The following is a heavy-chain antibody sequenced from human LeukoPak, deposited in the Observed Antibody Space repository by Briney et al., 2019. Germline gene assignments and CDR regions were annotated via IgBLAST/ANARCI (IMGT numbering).Heavy chain of an antibody. V-gene: IGHV4-59*01. Sequence: PSETLSLTCTVSGGSISSYYWSWIRQPPGKGLEWIGYIYYSGSTNYNPSLKSRVTISVDTSKNQFSLKLSSVTAADTAVYYCARRRYYYDSSGRGDYYYYGMDVWGQGTTVTVSS. J-gene: IGHJ6*02. CDR2: IYYSGST. CDR3: ARRRYYYDSSGRGDYYYYGMDV. CDR1: GGSISSYY. D-gene: IGHD3-22*01.